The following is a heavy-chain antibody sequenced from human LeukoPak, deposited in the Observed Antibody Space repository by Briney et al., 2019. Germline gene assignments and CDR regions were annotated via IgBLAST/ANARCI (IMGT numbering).Heavy chain of an antibody. Sequence: GGSLRLSCAASGFTFSSYGMHWVRQAPGKGLEWVAVISYDGSNKYYADSVKGRFTISRDNSKNTLYLQMNSLRAEDTAVYYCAKDRGTKYYYGSGSYGDYWGQGTLVTVSP. D-gene: IGHD3-10*01. CDR3: AKDRGTKYYYGSGSYGDY. V-gene: IGHV3-30*18. J-gene: IGHJ4*02. CDR1: GFTFSSYG. CDR2: ISYDGSNK.